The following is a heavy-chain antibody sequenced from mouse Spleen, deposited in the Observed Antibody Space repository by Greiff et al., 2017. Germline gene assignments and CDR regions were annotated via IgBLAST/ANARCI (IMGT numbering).Heavy chain of an antibody. Sequence: QVQLQQSGAELMKPGASVKLSCKATGYTFTGYWIEWVKQRPGHGLEWIGEILPGSGSTNYNEKFKGKATLTADISSNTAYMQLSSLTAEDSAIYYCSGVWVISVVALWSFGVWGAGTPVTVSS. CDR1: GYTFTGYW. D-gene: IGHD1-1*01. V-gene: IGHV1-9*01. J-gene: IGHJ1*01. CDR3: SGVWVISVVALWSFGV. CDR2: ILPGSGST.